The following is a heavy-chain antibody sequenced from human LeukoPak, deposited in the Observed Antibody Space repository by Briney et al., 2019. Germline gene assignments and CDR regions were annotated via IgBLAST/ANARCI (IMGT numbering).Heavy chain of an antibody. Sequence: SETLSLTCTVSGYSISSGYYWGWIRQPPGKGLEWIGSIYHSGSTYYNPSLKSRVTISVDKSKNQFSLKLSSVTAADTAVYYCARRERAGGWSVDYWGQGTLVTVSS. V-gene: IGHV4-38-2*02. CDR1: GYSISSGYY. D-gene: IGHD6-19*01. CDR2: IYHSGST. CDR3: ARRERAGGWSVDY. J-gene: IGHJ4*02.